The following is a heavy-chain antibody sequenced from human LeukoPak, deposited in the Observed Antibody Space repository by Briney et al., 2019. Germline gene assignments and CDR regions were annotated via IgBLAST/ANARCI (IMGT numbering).Heavy chain of an antibody. CDR2: ISYDGSNR. CDR3: VKDPRRKGLVGNSYGPIDY. CDR1: GFTFSSYG. D-gene: IGHD5-18*01. J-gene: IGHJ4*02. V-gene: IGHV3-30*18. Sequence: GRSLRLSCVVSGFTFSSYGMHWVRQAPGKGLEWVAVISYDGSNRYYADSVKGRFTISRDTSKNTLYLQMNSLRTEDTAVYYGVKDPRRKGLVGNSYGPIDYWGQGTLVTVSS.